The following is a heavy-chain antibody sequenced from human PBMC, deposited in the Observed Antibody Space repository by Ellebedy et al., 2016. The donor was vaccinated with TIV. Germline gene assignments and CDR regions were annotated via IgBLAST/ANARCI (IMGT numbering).Heavy chain of an antibody. V-gene: IGHV3-7*01. J-gene: IGHJ6*03. CDR1: GFTFSTYW. D-gene: IGHD3-22*01. Sequence: GGSLRLSXAASGFTFSTYWMSWVRQAPGKGLEWVANINQGGSETYYVDSVKGRFTMSRDNAKNSLYLQLNSLRAEDTAVYYCARAGYYYYDSSGYRDYYMDVWGKGTTVTVSS. CDR3: ARAGYYYYDSSGYRDYYMDV. CDR2: INQGGSET.